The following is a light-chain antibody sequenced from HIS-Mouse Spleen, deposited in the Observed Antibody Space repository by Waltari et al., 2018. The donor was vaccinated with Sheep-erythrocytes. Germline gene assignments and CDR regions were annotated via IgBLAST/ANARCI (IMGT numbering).Light chain of an antibody. CDR3: CSYAGSSTLV. CDR1: SSDVGSYNL. J-gene: IGLJ2*01. Sequence: QSALTQPASVSGSPGQSITISCPGTSSDVGSYNLVSWYQPHPGKAPKPMIYEGSKRPSGVSNRFSGSKSGNTASLTISGLQAEDEADYYCCSYAGSSTLVFGGGTKLTVL. V-gene: IGLV2-23*01. CDR2: EGS.